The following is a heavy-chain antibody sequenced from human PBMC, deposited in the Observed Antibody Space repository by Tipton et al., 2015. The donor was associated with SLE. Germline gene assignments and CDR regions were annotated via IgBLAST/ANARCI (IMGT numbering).Heavy chain of an antibody. CDR1: GGSITSHY. Sequence: TLSLTCTVSGGSITSHYWNWIRQPQGKGLEWIGYVSYSGTTSYKPSLESRVTISVDRAKNQFSLKLTSVTAADTAVYYCARGDASSKWLDPWGQGILVTVSS. CDR2: VSYSGTT. V-gene: IGHV4-59*11. D-gene: IGHD6-6*01. J-gene: IGHJ5*02. CDR3: ARGDASSKWLDP.